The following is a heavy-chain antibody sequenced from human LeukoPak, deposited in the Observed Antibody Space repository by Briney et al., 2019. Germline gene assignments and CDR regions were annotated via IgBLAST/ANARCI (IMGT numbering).Heavy chain of an antibody. D-gene: IGHD6-6*01. J-gene: IGHJ2*01. V-gene: IGHV1-18*01. CDR1: GGTFSSYA. Sequence: ASVKVSCKASGGTFSSYAISWVRQAPGQGLEWMGWISAYNGNTNYAQKLQGRVTMTTDTSTSTAYMELRSLRSDDTAVYYCASNKDSSSRYWYFDLWGRGTLVTVSS. CDR2: ISAYNGNT. CDR3: ASNKDSSSRYWYFDL.